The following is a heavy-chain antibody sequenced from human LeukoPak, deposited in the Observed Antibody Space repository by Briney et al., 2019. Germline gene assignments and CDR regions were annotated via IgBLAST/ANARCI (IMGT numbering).Heavy chain of an antibody. D-gene: IGHD1-26*01. CDR1: GGTLSSCA. J-gene: IGHJ4*02. Sequence: ASVKVSCKASGGTLSSCAISWVRQAPGQGLEWMGGIIPIFGTADYAQKFQGRVTITADESTSTAYMELSSQKSEDTAVYYCARGVVGATTGAYSFDYWGQGTLVTVSS. CDR2: IIPIFGTA. V-gene: IGHV1-69*13. CDR3: ARGVVGATTGAYSFDY.